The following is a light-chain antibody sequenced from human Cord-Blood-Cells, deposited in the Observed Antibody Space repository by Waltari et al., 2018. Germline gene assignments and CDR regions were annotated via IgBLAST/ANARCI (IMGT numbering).Light chain of an antibody. CDR1: QGISSA. Sequence: AIQLTQSPSPLSASVGDSVTITCRASQGISSALAWYQQKPGKAPKLLIYDASSLESGVPSRFSGSGSGTDFTLTISSLQPEDFATYYCQQFNSYPRTFGQGTKVEIK. J-gene: IGKJ1*01. V-gene: IGKV1-13*02. CDR3: QQFNSYPRT. CDR2: DAS.